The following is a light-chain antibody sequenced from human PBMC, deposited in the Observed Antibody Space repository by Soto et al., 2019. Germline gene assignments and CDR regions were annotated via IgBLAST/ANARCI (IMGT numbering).Light chain of an antibody. CDR2: AGT. CDR3: CAFASTLYWV. CDR1: SSDVGSYNL. J-gene: IGLJ3*02. Sequence: QSALTQPASVSGSPGQSITISCTGTSSDVGSYNLVSWYQQHPGKAPKLMIYAGTKRPSGVSNRFSGSKSANTASLTISGLQAEDEANYNCCAFASTLYWVFGGGTKLTVL. V-gene: IGLV2-23*01.